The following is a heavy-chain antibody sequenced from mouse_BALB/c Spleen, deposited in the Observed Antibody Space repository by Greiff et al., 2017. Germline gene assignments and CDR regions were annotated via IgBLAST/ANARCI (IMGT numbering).Heavy chain of an antibody. CDR2: ISDGGSYT. V-gene: IGHV5-4*02. J-gene: IGHJ2*01. Sequence: DVKLVESGGGLVKPGGSLKLSCAASGFTFSDYYMYWVRQTPEKRLEWVATISDGGSYTYYQDSVKGRFTISRDNAKNNLYLQMTSLKSEDTAMYYFARGDYGSSVDNWGQGTTLTVSS. CDR1: GFTFSDYY. D-gene: IGHD1-1*01. CDR3: ARGDYGSSVDN.